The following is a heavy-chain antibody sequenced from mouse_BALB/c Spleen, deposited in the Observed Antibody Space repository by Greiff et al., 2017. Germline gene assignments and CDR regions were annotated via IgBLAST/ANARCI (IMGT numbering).Heavy chain of an antibody. V-gene: IGHV1-15*01. Sequence: QVQLQQSGAELVRPGASVTLSCKASGYTFTDYEMHWVKQTPVHGLEWIGAIDPETGGTAYNQKFKGKATLTADKSSSTAYMELRSLTSEDSAVYYCTRRVLRLQAMDYWGQGTSVTVSA. CDR1: GYTFTDYE. J-gene: IGHJ4*01. CDR3: TRRVLRLQAMDY. D-gene: IGHD1-2*01. CDR2: IDPETGGT.